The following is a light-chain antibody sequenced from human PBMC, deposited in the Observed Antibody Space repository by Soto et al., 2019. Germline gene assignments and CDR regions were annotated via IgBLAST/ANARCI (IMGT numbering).Light chain of an antibody. CDR2: DTT. V-gene: IGLV7-46*01. CDR3: LLSYNGPYV. J-gene: IGLJ1*01. Sequence: AVVTQEPSLTVSPGGTVTLTCSSSTGAVTNGHYPYWFQQKPGQAPRTLIYDTTNRHSWTPARFSGSLLGGKAALTLSGAQPEDEAEYYCLLSYNGPYVFGTGTKVTVL. CDR1: TGAVTNGHY.